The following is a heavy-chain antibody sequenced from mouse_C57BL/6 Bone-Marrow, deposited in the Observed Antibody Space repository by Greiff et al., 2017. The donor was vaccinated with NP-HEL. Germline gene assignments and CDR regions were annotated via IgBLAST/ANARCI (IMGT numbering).Heavy chain of an antibody. CDR1: GYTFTDYE. Sequence: VKLMESGAELVRPGASVTLSCKASGYTFTDYEMHWVKQTPVHGLEWIGAIDPETGGTAYNQKFKGKAILTADKSSSTAYMELRSLTSEDSAVYYCTRSGDGYYWGYAMDYWGQGTSVTVSS. CDR3: TRSGDGYYWGYAMDY. D-gene: IGHD2-3*01. J-gene: IGHJ4*01. CDR2: IDPETGGT. V-gene: IGHV1-15*01.